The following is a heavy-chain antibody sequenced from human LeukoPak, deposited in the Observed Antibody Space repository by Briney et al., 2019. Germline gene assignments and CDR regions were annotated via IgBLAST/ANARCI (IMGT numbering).Heavy chain of an antibody. Sequence: GGSLRLSCAASGFTFSGYSMNWVRQAPGKWLEWVSYISSSSSIIYYADSVKGRFTISRDNAKNSLYLQMNSLRAEDTAVYYCARARTAQSNWFDPWGQGTLVTVSS. V-gene: IGHV3-48*01. J-gene: IGHJ5*02. CDR1: GFTFSGYS. D-gene: IGHD4-17*01. CDR2: ISSSSSII. CDR3: ARARTAQSNWFDP.